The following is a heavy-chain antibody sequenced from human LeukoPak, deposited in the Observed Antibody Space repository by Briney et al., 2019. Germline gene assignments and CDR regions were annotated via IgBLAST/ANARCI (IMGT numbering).Heavy chain of an antibody. D-gene: IGHD7-27*01. CDR2: MNPNSGNT. V-gene: IGHV1-8*01. CDR3: ARDRHWELGWFDP. J-gene: IGHJ5*02. CDR1: GYTFTSYD. Sequence: ASVKVSCKASGYTFTSYDINWVRQATGQGLEWMGWMNPNSGNTGYAQKFQGRVTMTRNTSISTAYMELSSLRSEDTAVYYCARDRHWELGWFDPWGQGTLVTVSS.